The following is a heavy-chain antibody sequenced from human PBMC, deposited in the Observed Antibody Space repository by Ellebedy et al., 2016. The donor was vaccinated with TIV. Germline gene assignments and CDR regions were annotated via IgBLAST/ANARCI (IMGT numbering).Heavy chain of an antibody. V-gene: IGHV1-3*01. CDR1: GYTFTSYA. CDR3: AREVWGYYGSGPDY. D-gene: IGHD3-10*01. CDR2: INAGNGNT. J-gene: IGHJ4*02. Sequence: ASVKVSCXASGYTFTSYAMHWVRQAPGQRLEWMGWINAGNGNTKYSQKFQGRVTITRDTSASTAYMELSSLRSEDTAVYYCAREVWGYYGSGPDYWGQGTLVTVSS.